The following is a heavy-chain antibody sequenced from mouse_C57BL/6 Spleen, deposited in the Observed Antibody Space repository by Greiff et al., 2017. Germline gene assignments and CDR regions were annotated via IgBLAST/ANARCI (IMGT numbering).Heavy chain of an antibody. J-gene: IGHJ2*01. CDR3: TFIYYSGEYFDY. CDR2: IDPENGDP. CDR1: GFNIKDDY. Sequence: VQLQQSGAELVRPGASVKLSCTASGFNIKDDYMHWVKQRPEQGLEWIGWIDPENGDPEYASKFQGKATITADTSSNTAYLQLSSLTSEDTAVYYCTFIYYSGEYFDYWGQGTTLTVSS. V-gene: IGHV14-4*01. D-gene: IGHD1-1*01.